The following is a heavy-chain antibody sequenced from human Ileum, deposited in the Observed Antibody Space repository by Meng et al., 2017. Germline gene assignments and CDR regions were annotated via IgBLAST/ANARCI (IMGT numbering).Heavy chain of an antibody. CDR3: AREGAYNGGDY. D-gene: IGHD1-1*01. CDR1: GYTFTTYG. V-gene: IGHV1-18*01. Sequence: QVHLVQSGPAVRKPGASVKVSCKASGYTFTTYGISWVRQAPGQGLEWMGWMNTDKGNTNYAQKFQGRVTMTRDTSTSTAYMELRSLRSDDTAVYYCAREGAYNGGDYWGQGTLVTVSS. CDR2: MNTDKGNT. J-gene: IGHJ4*02.